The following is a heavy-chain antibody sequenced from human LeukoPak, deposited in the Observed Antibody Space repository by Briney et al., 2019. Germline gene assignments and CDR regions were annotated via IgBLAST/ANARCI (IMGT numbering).Heavy chain of an antibody. CDR1: GGSVTNYH. CDR3: ATVEVGTVDVFDI. D-gene: IGHD1-26*01. Sequence: SETLSLTCTVSGGSVTNYHWSWIRQPAGKGLEWIARFYTGGSTTYNPSLNGRATMSVDTSVNHFSLKLTSVTAADTAIYYCATVEVGTVDVFDIWGQGTMVTVSS. J-gene: IGHJ3*02. V-gene: IGHV4-4*07. CDR2: FYTGGST.